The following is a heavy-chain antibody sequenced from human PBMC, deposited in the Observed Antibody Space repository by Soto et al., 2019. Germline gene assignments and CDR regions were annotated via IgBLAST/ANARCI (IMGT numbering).Heavy chain of an antibody. D-gene: IGHD3-10*01. CDR2: TIPVFNTA. J-gene: IGHJ3*02. V-gene: IGHV1-69*01. Sequence: QVQLEQSGAEVKKPGSSVKISSKASGGTPRAQVGPWMRQAPEQGLEWVGGTIPVFNTAKYATKFQARVTIAADQSTNIAYMELGSLRSDDTAFYDCARGFYGSGNYYTGPSAFDSWGQGTLVIVSS. CDR1: GGTPRAQV. CDR3: ARGFYGSGNYYTGPSAFDS.